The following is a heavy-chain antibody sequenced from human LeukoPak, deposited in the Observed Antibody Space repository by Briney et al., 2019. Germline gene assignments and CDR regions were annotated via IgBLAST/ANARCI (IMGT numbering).Heavy chain of an antibody. Sequence: SETLSLTCTVSGGSISSYSGGSISHYYWNWIRQPPGRRREWVGYIYYSGTTWYNPSLKGRVTISVDTSKSQVSLTLNSVTAADTAVYYCARDFTYGDYYFDYWGQGTLVTVSS. J-gene: IGHJ4*02. CDR2: IYYSGTT. D-gene: IGHD4-17*01. CDR1: GGSISSYSGGSISHYY. V-gene: IGHV4-61*08. CDR3: ARDFTYGDYYFDY.